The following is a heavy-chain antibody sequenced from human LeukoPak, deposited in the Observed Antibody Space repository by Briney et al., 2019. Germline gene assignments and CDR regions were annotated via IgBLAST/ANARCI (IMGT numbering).Heavy chain of an antibody. CDR2: TNIDGSNT. D-gene: IGHD3-10*01. CDR1: GYILSICC. Sequence: GGAQRLLRGVSGYILSICCTHGVPGAPGKGWVSGSRTNIDGSNTDYADSVKGRFTISRDNAKNTLYLQMHSLRAEDTDVYYCARVGITMIRTDAFDIWGQGTMVTVSS. CDR3: ARVGITMIRTDAFDI. J-gene: IGHJ3*02. V-gene: IGHV3-74*01.